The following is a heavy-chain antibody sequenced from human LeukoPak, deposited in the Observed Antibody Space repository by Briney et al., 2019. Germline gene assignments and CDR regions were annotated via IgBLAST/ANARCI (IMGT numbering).Heavy chain of an antibody. Sequence: GESLKISCEGSGYTFSSYWIAWVRQMPGKGLELMGIIYPSDSDTRYSPSFQGQVTISADKSISTAYLQWSSLKASDTAMFYCARIKAGYSSGWFDYWGQGTLVTVSS. J-gene: IGHJ4*02. CDR3: ARIKAGYSSGWFDY. D-gene: IGHD6-19*01. CDR1: GYTFSSYW. CDR2: IYPSDSDT. V-gene: IGHV5-51*01.